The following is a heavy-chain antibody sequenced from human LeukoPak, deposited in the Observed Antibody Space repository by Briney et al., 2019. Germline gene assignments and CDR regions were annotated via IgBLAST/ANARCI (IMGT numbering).Heavy chain of an antibody. D-gene: IGHD6-19*01. CDR2: INYSGST. J-gene: IGHJ4*02. CDR1: GDSISNYY. CDR3: AREEFGTVAGRIDY. V-gene: IGHV4-59*01. Sequence: PSETLSLTCTVSGDSISNYYRSWIRQPPGKGLEWIGYINYSGSTNYNPSLKSRVTISADTSKNQFSLKLSTMTAADTAGYFCAREEFGTVAGRIDYWGQRALVTVSS.